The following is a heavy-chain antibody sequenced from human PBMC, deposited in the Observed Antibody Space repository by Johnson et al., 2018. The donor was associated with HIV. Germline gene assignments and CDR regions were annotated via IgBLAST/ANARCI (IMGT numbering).Heavy chain of an antibody. CDR2: ISYDGSNK. V-gene: IGHV3-30*14. CDR3: ARQKLGGGWTLGDAFDI. CDR1: GFTFSSYA. J-gene: IGHJ3*02. D-gene: IGHD3-16*01. Sequence: QVQLVESGGGVVQPGRSLRLSCAASGFTFSSYAMHWVRQAPGKGLEWVVVISYDGSNKYYADSVKGRFTISRDNSKNTLYLQMGSLRAEDMAVYYCARQKLGGGWTLGDAFDIWGQGTMVTVSS.